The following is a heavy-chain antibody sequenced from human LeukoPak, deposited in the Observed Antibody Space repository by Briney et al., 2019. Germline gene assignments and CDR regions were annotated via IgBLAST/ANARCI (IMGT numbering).Heavy chain of an antibody. J-gene: IGHJ4*02. CDR3: ARQSRDGDYIAKLFDY. Sequence: SETLSLTCTVSGGSLSNYYWSWIRQPPGKGLEWIGYIYYSGSINYNPSLKSRVTIFVDMSKNQFSLQLRSVTAADTAVYYCARQSRDGDYIAKLFDYWGQGTLVTVSS. CDR1: GGSLSNYY. V-gene: IGHV4-59*08. D-gene: IGHD4-17*01. CDR2: IYYSGSI.